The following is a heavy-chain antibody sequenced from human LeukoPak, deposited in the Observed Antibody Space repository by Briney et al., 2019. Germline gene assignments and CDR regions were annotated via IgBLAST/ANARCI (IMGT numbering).Heavy chain of an antibody. CDR2: IKQDGSEK. CDR3: ARDSYYCSGGSCYQNFDY. V-gene: IGHV3-7*01. D-gene: IGHD2-15*01. Sequence: PGGSLRLSCAASGFTFSSYSMNWVRQAPGKGLEWVANIKQDGSEKYYVDSVKGRFTISRDNAKNSLYLQMNSLRAEDTAVYYCARDSYYCSGGSCYQNFDYWGQGTLVTVSS. CDR1: GFTFSSYS. J-gene: IGHJ4*02.